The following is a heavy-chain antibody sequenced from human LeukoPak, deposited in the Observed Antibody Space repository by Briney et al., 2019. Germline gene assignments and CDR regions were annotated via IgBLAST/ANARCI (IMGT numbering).Heavy chain of an antibody. Sequence: GGSLRLSCAASGVTFSSHDMSWVRQAPGKGLEWVANIKQDGSEKYYVDSVKGRFTISRDNAKNSLYLQMNSLRAEDTAVYYCARLGYSSGWYGVGDAFDIWGQGTMVTVSS. J-gene: IGHJ3*02. CDR2: IKQDGSEK. CDR3: ARLGYSSGWYGVGDAFDI. V-gene: IGHV3-7*01. CDR1: GVTFSSHD. D-gene: IGHD6-19*01.